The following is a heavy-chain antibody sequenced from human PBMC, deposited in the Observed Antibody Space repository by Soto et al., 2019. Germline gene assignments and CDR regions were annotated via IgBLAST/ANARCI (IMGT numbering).Heavy chain of an antibody. J-gene: IGHJ3*02. CDR3: ARVGATTYDAFDI. D-gene: IGHD1-26*01. V-gene: IGHV3-7*01. CDR2: IKQDGSEK. CDR1: GFTFSSYW. Sequence: GGSLRLSCAASGFTFSSYWMSWVRQAPGKGLEWVANIKQDGSEKYYVDSVKGRFTISRDNAKNSLYLQMNSLRAEDTAVYYCARVGATTYDAFDIWGQGTMVTVSS.